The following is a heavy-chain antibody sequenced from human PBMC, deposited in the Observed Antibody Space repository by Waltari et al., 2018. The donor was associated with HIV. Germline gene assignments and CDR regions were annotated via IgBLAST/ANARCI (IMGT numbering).Heavy chain of an antibody. V-gene: IGHV4-34*01. CDR2: INHSGST. Sequence: QVQLQQWGAGLLKPSETLSLTCAVYGGSFSGYYWSWIRQPPGKGLEWIGEINHSGSTNYNPSLKSRVTISVDTSKNQFSLKLSSVTAADTAVYYCARPEFFGVASFGMDVWGQGTTVTVSS. J-gene: IGHJ6*02. CDR1: GGSFSGYY. D-gene: IGHD3-3*01. CDR3: ARPEFFGVASFGMDV.